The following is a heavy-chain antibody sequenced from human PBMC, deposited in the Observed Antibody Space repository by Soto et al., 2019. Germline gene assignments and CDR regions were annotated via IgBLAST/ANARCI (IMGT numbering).Heavy chain of an antibody. V-gene: IGHV2-5*02. Sequence: QITLKESGPTLVKPTQTLTLTCTFSGFSLSTSGVAVGWIRQPPGKALEWLALIYWDDDKRYSPSLKSRLTITKDTSKNQVVLTMTNMDPVDTATYYCPHRPPERGLATFDPWGQGTLVTVSS. D-gene: IGHD1-1*01. J-gene: IGHJ5*02. CDR1: GFSLSTSGVA. CDR2: IYWDDDK. CDR3: PHRPPERGLATFDP.